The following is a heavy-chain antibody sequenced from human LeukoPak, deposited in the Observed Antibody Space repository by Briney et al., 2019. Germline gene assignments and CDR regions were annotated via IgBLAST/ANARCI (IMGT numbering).Heavy chain of an antibody. Sequence: GESLKISCQGSGYSFSTYWITWVRQMPGKGLEWMGIIYPGDSDTRYSPSFQGQVTISADKSISTAYLQWSSLKASDTAMYYCARHSIDGDWFDTWGQGTLVTVSS. CDR3: ARHSIDGDWFDT. V-gene: IGHV5-51*01. J-gene: IGHJ5*02. D-gene: IGHD3-9*01. CDR1: GYSFSTYW. CDR2: IYPGDSDT.